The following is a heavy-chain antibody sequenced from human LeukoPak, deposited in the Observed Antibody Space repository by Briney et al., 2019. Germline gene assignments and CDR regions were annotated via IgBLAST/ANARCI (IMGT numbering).Heavy chain of an antibody. Sequence: PGGSLRLSCAASGFTFSSYGMHWVRQAPGKGLDWVALISSDGSSKYYADSVKGRFTISRDNSKNTLYLQMNSLRAEDTAVYYCSRSRPKFKDFDYWGQGTLVTVS. CDR2: ISSDGSSK. J-gene: IGHJ4*02. CDR3: SRSRPKFKDFDY. CDR1: GFTFSSYG. V-gene: IGHV3-30*03.